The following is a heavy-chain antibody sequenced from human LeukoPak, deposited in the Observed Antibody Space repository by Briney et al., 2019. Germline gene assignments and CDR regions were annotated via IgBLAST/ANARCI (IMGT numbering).Heavy chain of an antibody. J-gene: IGHJ4*02. V-gene: IGHV4-59*01. Sequence: SETLSLTCTVSGGSISSYYWSWIRQPPGKGLEWIGYIYYSGSTNYNPSLKSRVTISVDTSKNQFSLKLSSVTAADTAVYYCAKESREFGVVIVIDYWGQGTLVTVSS. CDR2: IYYSGST. CDR1: GGSISSYY. CDR3: AKESREFGVVIVIDY. D-gene: IGHD3-16*02.